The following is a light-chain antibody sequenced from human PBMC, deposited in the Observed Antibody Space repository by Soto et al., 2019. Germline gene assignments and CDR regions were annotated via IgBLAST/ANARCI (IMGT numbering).Light chain of an antibody. V-gene: IGLV1-44*01. J-gene: IGLJ1*01. CDR3: ASWDDSLNGGV. CDR2: SDN. Sequence: QSVLTQPPSASGTPGQRVTISCSGSRSNIGSNTVNWYQQLPGTAPKVLIYSDNQRPSGVPDRFSGSKSGTSASLAISGLQSEDEADYYCASWDDSLNGGVFGTGTKLTVL. CDR1: RSNIGSNT.